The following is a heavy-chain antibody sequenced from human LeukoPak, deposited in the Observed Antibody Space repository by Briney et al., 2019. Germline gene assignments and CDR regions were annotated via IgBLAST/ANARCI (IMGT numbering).Heavy chain of an antibody. CDR1: GFTFSSYG. J-gene: IGHJ4*02. CDR2: IWYDGSSK. D-gene: IGHD3-22*01. V-gene: IGHV3-33*01. CDR3: ARETYYYGSSGYPAPFDY. Sequence: GGSLRLSCAASGFTFSSYGMHSVRQAPGKGLEWVAVIWYDGSSKYYADSVKGRFTISRDNSKNTMYLRMNSLRAEDTAVYYCARETYYYGSSGYPAPFDYWGQGTLVTVSS.